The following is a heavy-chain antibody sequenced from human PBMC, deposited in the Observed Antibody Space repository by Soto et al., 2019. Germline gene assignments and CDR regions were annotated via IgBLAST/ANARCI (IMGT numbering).Heavy chain of an antibody. V-gene: IGHV1-18*01. J-gene: IGHJ6*02. CDR2: ISAYNGNT. CDR1: GYTFTSYG. CDR3: ARVVVAATSPIYYYYGMDV. D-gene: IGHD2-15*01. Sequence: GASVKVSCKASGYTFTSYGISWVRQAPGQGLEWMGWISAYNGNTNYAQKLQGRVTMTTDTSTSTAYMELRSLRSDDTAVYYCARVVVAATSPIYYYYGMDVWGQGITVTVSS.